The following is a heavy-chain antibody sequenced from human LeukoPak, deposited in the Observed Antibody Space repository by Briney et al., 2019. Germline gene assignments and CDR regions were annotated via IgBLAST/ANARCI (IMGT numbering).Heavy chain of an antibody. Sequence: GASVKVSCKASGYTFTGYYMHWVRQAPGQGLEWMGWINPNSGGTHYAQKFHGRVTMTRDTSISTAYMELSSLRSDDTAVYYCASDYYDSSGPISYFFDYWGQGTLVTVSS. CDR1: GYTFTGYY. CDR3: ASDYYDSSGPISYFFDY. D-gene: IGHD3-22*01. CDR2: INPNSGGT. J-gene: IGHJ4*02. V-gene: IGHV1-2*02.